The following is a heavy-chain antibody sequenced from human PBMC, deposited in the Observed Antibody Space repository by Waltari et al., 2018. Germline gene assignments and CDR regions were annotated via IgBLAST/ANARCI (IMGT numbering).Heavy chain of an antibody. D-gene: IGHD3-10*01. Sequence: QVQLQESGPGLVKPSETLSLTCPVSGGSISSHYWSWIRQPPGKGLEWIGYIYYSGSTNYNPSLKSRVTISVDTSKNQFSLKLSSVTAADTAVYYCARAYGYFDYWGQGTLVTVSS. V-gene: IGHV4-59*11. CDR1: GGSISSHY. CDR3: ARAYGYFDY. J-gene: IGHJ4*02. CDR2: IYYSGST.